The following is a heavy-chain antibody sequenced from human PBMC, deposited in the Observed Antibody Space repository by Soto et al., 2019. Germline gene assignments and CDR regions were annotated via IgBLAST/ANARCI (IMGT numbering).Heavy chain of an antibody. D-gene: IGHD4-4*01. J-gene: IGHJ5*02. CDR1: GGYISTGDYY. CDR2: IFYTGSA. Sequence: QVQLQESGPGLVKPSQTLYLTCAVSGGYISTGDYYWSWIRQPPGTGLEWIGYIFYTGSAYYNPSIESRVSISVDTSKNQFSLRLSSVTAADTAVYYCARTLGYSALSSWGQGTLVTVSS. V-gene: IGHV4-30-4*01. CDR3: ARTLGYSALSS.